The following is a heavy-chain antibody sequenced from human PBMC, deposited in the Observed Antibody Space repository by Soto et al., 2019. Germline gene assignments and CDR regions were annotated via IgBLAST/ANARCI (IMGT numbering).Heavy chain of an antibody. D-gene: IGHD2-8*01. CDR3: ARGPLDIVLMVYAYNWLDP. V-gene: IGHV4-34*01. J-gene: IGHJ5*02. CDR1: GGSFSGYY. CDR2: INHSGST. Sequence: PSETLSLTCAVYGGSFSGYYWSWIRQPPGKGLEWIGEINHSGSTNYNPSLKSRVTISVDTSKNQFSLKLSSVTAADTAVYYCARGPLDIVLMVYAYNWLDPWGQGTLVTVSS.